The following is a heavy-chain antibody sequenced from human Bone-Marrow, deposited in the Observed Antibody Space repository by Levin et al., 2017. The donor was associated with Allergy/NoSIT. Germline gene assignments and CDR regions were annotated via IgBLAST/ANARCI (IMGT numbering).Heavy chain of an antibody. D-gene: IGHD3-22*01. CDR3: ANEFGVDSSGQPNQPKIEGY. J-gene: IGHJ4*02. CDR1: GFTFSSYA. Sequence: GESLKISCAASGFTFSSYAMSWVRQAPGKGLEWVSAISGSGGSTYYADSVKGRFTISRDNSKNTLYLQMNSLRAEDTAVYYCANEFGVDSSGQPNQPKIEGYWGQGTLVTVSS. CDR2: ISGSGGST. V-gene: IGHV3-23*01.